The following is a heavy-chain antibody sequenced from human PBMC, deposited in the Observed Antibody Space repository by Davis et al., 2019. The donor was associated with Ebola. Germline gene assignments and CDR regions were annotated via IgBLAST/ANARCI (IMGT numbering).Heavy chain of an antibody. CDR2: INHSGST. CDR3: ARGPSRRYFDL. Sequence: PSETLSLTCAVYGGSFSGYSWSWIRQPPGKGLEWIGEINHSGSTNYNPSLKSRVTISVDTSKNQFSLKLSSVTAADTAVYYCARGPSRRYFDLWGRGTLVTVSS. J-gene: IGHJ2*01. V-gene: IGHV4-34*01. CDR1: GGSFSGYS.